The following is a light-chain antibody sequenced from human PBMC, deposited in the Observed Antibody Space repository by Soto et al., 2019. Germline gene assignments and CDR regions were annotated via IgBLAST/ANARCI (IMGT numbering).Light chain of an antibody. Sequence: QSALTQPASVSGSPGQSITIYCTGTSSDVGSYNIVSWYQQHPGKAPKLMIYEGSKRPSGVSNRFSGSKSGNTASLTISGLQAEDEADYYCCSYAGSSTYVVFGAGTQLTVL. CDR2: EGS. V-gene: IGLV2-23*01. J-gene: IGLJ2*01. CDR3: CSYAGSSTYVV. CDR1: SSDVGSYNI.